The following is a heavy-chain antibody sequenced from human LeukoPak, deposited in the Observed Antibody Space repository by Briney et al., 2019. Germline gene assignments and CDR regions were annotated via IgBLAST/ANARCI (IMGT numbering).Heavy chain of an antibody. CDR1: GFTFSSYS. Sequence: PGGSLRLSCAASGFTFSSYSMNWVRQAPGKGLEGVSSISSSSSYIYYADSVKGRFTISRDNAKNSLYLQMNSLRAEDTAVYYCARACSSTGCYWGQGTLVTVSS. V-gene: IGHV3-21*01. CDR2: ISSSSSYI. D-gene: IGHD2-2*01. J-gene: IGHJ4*02. CDR3: ARACSSTGCY.